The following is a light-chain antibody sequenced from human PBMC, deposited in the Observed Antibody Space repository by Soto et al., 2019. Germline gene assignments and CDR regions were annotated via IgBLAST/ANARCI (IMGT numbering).Light chain of an antibody. J-gene: IGLJ3*02. Sequence: QSALTQPASVSGSPGQSITISCTGTSDIGDSDYVSWYQQHPGKAPKLMIYEVNNRPFGVSDRFSGSKSGNTASLTISGLQTEDEADYYCFSYTSGATWVLGGGTKVTVL. V-gene: IGLV2-14*01. CDR2: EVN. CDR1: SDIGDSDY. CDR3: FSYTSGATWV.